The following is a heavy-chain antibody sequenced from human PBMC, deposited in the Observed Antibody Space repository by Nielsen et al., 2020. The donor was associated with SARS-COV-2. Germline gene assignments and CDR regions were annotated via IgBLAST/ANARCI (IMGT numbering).Heavy chain of an antibody. CDR2: ISAYNGNT. Sequence: ASVKVSCKASGYTFTSYGISWVRQAPGQGLEWMGWISAYNGNTNYAQKLQGRVTMTTDTSTSTAYMELRSLRSDDTAVYYCARASILLGGWYRLDDYWGQGTLVTVSS. V-gene: IGHV1-18*04. CDR1: GYTFTSYG. D-gene: IGHD6-19*01. CDR3: ARASILLGGWYRLDDY. J-gene: IGHJ4*02.